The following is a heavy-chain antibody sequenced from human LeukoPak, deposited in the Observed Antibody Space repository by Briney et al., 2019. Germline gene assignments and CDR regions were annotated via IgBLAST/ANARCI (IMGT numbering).Heavy chain of an antibody. J-gene: IGHJ5*02. CDR2: IDSRGST. CDR3: ARDSGTTGEVKFDP. V-gene: IGHV4-59*12. CDR1: GGSISIYY. Sequence: SETLSLTCTVSGGSISIYYWTWIRQPPGKGLEWIGYIDSRGSTDYNPSLKSRVTMSVDMSKNHFSLELSAVTAADTAVYYCARDSGTTGEVKFDPWGQGTLVTVSS. D-gene: IGHD3-10*01.